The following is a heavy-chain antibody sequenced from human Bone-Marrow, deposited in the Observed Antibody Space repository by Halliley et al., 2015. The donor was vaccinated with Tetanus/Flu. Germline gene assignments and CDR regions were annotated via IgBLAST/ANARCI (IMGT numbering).Heavy chain of an antibody. J-gene: IGHJ4*02. CDR3: ARDKDYDYVWGSYSLEY. CDR1: GFTFSKYA. CDR2: IKQDGSEK. D-gene: IGHD3-16*01. V-gene: IGHV3-7*01. Sequence: SLRLSCAASGFTFSKYAMSWVRQAPGKGLEWVANIKQDGSEKHYVDSVKGRFTISRDNARNSLYPQMNSLRADDTAVYYCARDKDYDYVWGSYSLEYWGQGTLVTVSS.